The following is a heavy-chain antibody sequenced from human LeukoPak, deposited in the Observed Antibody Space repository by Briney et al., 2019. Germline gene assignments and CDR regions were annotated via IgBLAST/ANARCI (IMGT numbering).Heavy chain of an antibody. Sequence: GASVKVSCKASGYTFTSYYMHWVRQAPGQGLEWMGIINPSGGSTSYAQKFQGRVTMTRDTSTSTVYMELSSLRSEDTAVYYCARAREPRRITMTVEGWFDPWGQGTLVTVSS. J-gene: IGHJ5*02. CDR2: INPSGGST. V-gene: IGHV1-46*01. D-gene: IGHD3-22*01. CDR1: GYTFTSYY. CDR3: ARAREPRRITMTVEGWFDP.